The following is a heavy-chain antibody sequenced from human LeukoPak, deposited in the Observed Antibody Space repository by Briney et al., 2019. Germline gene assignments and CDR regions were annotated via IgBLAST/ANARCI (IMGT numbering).Heavy chain of an antibody. D-gene: IGHD5-24*01. Sequence: ASVKVSCKASGYTFTGYYMHWVRQAPGQGLEWLGWINPNSGGTNYAQKFQGRVTMTRDTSISTAYMELSRLRSDDTAVYYCARQSMATSWADYWGQGTLVTVSS. J-gene: IGHJ4*02. CDR1: GYTFTGYY. CDR2: INPNSGGT. V-gene: IGHV1-2*02. CDR3: ARQSMATSWADY.